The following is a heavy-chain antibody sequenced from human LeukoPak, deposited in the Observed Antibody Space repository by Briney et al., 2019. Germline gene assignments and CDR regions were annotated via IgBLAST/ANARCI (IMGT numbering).Heavy chain of an antibody. CDR1: GYTFTIYG. CDR2: ISAYNGNT. V-gene: IGHV1-18*01. CDR3: ARDPLAGYYSSTLFDY. J-gene: IGHJ4*02. D-gene: IGHD3-3*01. Sequence: ASVSVSFTASGYTFTIYGISWVRQAPGQGLEWMGRISAYNGNTNYAQKLQGRVTMTTDTSTSTAYMELRSLRSDDTAVYYCARDPLAGYYSSTLFDYWGQGTLVTVSS.